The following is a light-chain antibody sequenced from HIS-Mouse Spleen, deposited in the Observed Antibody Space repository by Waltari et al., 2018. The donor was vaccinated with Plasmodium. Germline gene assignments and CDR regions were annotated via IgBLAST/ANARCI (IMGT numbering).Light chain of an antibody. J-gene: IGLJ3*02. CDR3: CSYAGSSTWV. V-gene: IGLV2-23*01. CDR2: EGS. CDR1: SSDVGSYNL. Sequence: QSALTQPASVSGSPGQSITISCTVTSSDVGSYNLVSWYQQHPGKTPKLMIYEGSKRPSGVSNRFSGSKSGNTACLTISGLQAEDEADYYCCSYAGSSTWVFGGGTKLTVL.